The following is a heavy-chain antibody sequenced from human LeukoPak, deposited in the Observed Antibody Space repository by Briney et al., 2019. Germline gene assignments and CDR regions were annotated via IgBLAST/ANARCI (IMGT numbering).Heavy chain of an antibody. Sequence: GGSLRLSCAASGFTFSSHGMHWVRQAPGKGLEWVVVISYDGSKKYYADSVKGRFTISRDNSKNTLYLQMNSLRAEDTAVYYCAKANYDSSGFSFDYWGQGTLVTVSS. J-gene: IGHJ4*02. CDR2: ISYDGSKK. CDR1: GFTFSSHG. D-gene: IGHD3-22*01. CDR3: AKANYDSSGFSFDY. V-gene: IGHV3-30*18.